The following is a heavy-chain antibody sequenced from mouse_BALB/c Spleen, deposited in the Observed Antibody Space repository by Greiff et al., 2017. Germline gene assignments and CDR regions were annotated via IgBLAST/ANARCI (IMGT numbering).Heavy chain of an antibody. CDR2: IYPGSGST. J-gene: IGHJ4*01. CDR3: TREGYYYGSSYDYYAMDY. CDR1: GYTFTSYW. V-gene: IGHV1S22*01. Sequence: LQQPGSELVRPGASVKLSCKASGYTFTSYWMHWVKQRPGQGLEWIGNIYPGSGSTNYDEKFKSKATLTVDTSSSTAYMQLSSLTSEDSAVYYCTREGYYYGSSYDYYAMDYWGQGTSVTVSS. D-gene: IGHD1-1*01.